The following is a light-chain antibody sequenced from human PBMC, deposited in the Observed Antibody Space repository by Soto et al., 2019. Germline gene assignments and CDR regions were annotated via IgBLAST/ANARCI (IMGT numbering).Light chain of an antibody. CDR2: RNN. Sequence: QSVLTQPPSASVTPGQRVTISCSGSSSTIGSNYVFWYQHLPGTAPKLLIYRNNQRPSGVPDRFSGSKSGTLAYLAISGLRSEDEADYYCAAWDDSLGGWVFGGGTKLTVL. J-gene: IGLJ3*02. CDR3: AAWDDSLGGWV. CDR1: SSTIGSNY. V-gene: IGLV1-47*01.